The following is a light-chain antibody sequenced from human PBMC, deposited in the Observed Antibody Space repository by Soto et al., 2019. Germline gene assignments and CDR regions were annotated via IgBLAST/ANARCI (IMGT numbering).Light chain of an antibody. CDR1: QSVSSDY. J-gene: IGKJ3*01. CDR3: QQYATSPFT. CDR2: GAS. V-gene: IGKV3-20*01. Sequence: EIVLTQSPDTLSLSPGERATLSCRASQSVSSDYLVWYQQKPGQAPRLLIYGASRRATGIPDRFSGSGSGTDFILTISSLEPEDFAVYYCQQYATSPFTFGPGTKV.